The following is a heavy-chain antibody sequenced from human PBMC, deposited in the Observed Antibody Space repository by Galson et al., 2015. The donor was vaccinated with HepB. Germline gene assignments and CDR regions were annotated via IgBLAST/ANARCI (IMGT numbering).Heavy chain of an antibody. D-gene: IGHD6-6*01. CDR3: ARSTFRSGVLYYYYYMDV. Sequence: TLSLTCTVSGGSISSGSYYWSWIRQPAGKGLEWIGRIYTRGSTNYNPSLKRRVTMSLDTSKNQFSLRLSSVTAADTAVYYCARSTFRSGVLYYYYYMDVWGKGTTVTVSS. V-gene: IGHV4-61*02. J-gene: IGHJ6*03. CDR2: IYTRGST. CDR1: GGSISSGSYY.